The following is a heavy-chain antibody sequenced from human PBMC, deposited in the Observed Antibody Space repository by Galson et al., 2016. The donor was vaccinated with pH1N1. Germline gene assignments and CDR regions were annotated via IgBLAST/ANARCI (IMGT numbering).Heavy chain of an antibody. CDR3: ARGDYGDYVGEFDY. J-gene: IGHJ4*02. D-gene: IGHD4-17*01. Sequence: SLRLSCAASGFALSNSGMHRVRQAPGKGLEWVALIWYDGSNKYYADSVKGRFTISRDNSKNTLYLQMNSLRAEDTAVYYCARGDYGDYVGEFDYWGQGTLVTVSS. CDR2: IWYDGSNK. CDR1: GFALSNSG. V-gene: IGHV3-33*01.